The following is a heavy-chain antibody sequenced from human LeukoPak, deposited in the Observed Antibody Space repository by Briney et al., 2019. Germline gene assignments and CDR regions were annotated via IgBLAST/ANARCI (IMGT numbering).Heavy chain of an antibody. V-gene: IGHV1-24*01. CDR3: ATDITIFGVVIAHAFDI. CDR1: GYTLTELS. D-gene: IGHD3-3*01. CDR2: FDPEDGET. Sequence: ASVKVSCKVSGYTLTELSMHWVRQAPGKGLEWMGGFDPEDGETIYAQKFQGRVTMTEDTSTDTAYMELSSLRSEDTAVYYCATDITIFGVVIAHAFDIWGQGTMVTVSS. J-gene: IGHJ3*02.